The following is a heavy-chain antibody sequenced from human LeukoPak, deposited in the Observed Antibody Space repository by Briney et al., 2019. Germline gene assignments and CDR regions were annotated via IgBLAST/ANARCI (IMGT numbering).Heavy chain of an antibody. CDR1: GGSISSGDYY. Sequence: SETLSLTCTVSGGSISSGDYYWSWIRQPPGKGLEWIGYIYYSGSTYYNPSLKSRVTISVDTSKNQFSLKLSSVTAADTAVYYCARDLRAVGFDYWGQGTLVTVSS. CDR3: ARDLRAVGFDY. J-gene: IGHJ4*02. V-gene: IGHV4-30-4*01. CDR2: IYYSGST. D-gene: IGHD6-19*01.